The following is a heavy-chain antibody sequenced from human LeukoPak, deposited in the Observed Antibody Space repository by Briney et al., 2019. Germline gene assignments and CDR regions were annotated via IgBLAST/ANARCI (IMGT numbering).Heavy chain of an antibody. CDR1: GFTFNNNA. CDR2: ILGGGGAT. V-gene: IGHV3-23*01. Sequence: PGGSLRLSCEASGFTFNNNAMDWVRQVPGKGLEWVSGILGGGGATYYADSVKGRFTISRDNSKNTVYLQMTSLTAEDTAVYYCARGHEYFDILTGYKNYFDYWGQGTLVIVSS. D-gene: IGHD3-9*01. CDR3: ARGHEYFDILTGYKNYFDY. J-gene: IGHJ4*02.